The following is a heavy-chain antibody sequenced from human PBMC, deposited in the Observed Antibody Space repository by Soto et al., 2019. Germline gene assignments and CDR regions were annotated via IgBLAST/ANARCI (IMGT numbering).Heavy chain of an antibody. CDR3: ARTNWTGGTYYYYGMDV. CDR2: ISAYNGNT. J-gene: IGHJ6*02. D-gene: IGHD1-1*01. V-gene: IGHV1-18*04. CDR1: GYTFTSYG. Sequence: QVQLVQSGAEVKKPGASVKVSCKASGYTFTSYGISWVRQAPGQGLEWMGWISAYNGNTNYAQKLQGRVTMTTDTSTSTAYMELRSLRSDDTAVYYCARTNWTGGTYYYYGMDVWGQGTTVTVSS.